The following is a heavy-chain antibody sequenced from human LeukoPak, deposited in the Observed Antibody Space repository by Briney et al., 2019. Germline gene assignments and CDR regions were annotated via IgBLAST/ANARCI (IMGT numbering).Heavy chain of an antibody. CDR3: AKVIFGPLSYYFDY. CDR2: ISGSGGST. CDR1: GFTFSSYG. J-gene: IGHJ4*02. D-gene: IGHD3-16*02. V-gene: IGHV3-23*01. Sequence: GGSLRLSCAASGFTFSSYGMSWVRQAPGKGLEWVSAISGSGGSTYYADSVKGRFTISRDNSKNTLYLQMNSLRAEDTAVYYCAKVIFGPLSYYFDYWGQGTLVTVSS.